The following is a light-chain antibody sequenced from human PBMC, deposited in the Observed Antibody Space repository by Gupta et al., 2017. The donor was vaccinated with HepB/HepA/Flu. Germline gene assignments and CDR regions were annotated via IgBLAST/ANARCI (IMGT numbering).Light chain of an antibody. CDR2: AAS. CDR3: QQSYSTPPT. J-gene: IGKJ1*01. CDR1: HSISSY. Sequence: DIQMTQSSSSLFASVGDRVTITCRASHSISSYLNWYQQKPGKAPKLLIYAASSLESGVPSRFSGSGSGTDFTLTISSLQAEDFATYYCQQSYSTPPTFGQGTKVEIK. V-gene: IGKV1-39*01.